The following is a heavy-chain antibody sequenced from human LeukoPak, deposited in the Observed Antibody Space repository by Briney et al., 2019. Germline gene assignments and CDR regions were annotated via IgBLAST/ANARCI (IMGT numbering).Heavy chain of an antibody. J-gene: IGHJ5*02. CDR1: GYTFTSYG. Sequence: ASVKVSCKASGYTFTSYGISWVRQAPGQGLEWMGWISAYNGNTNYAQKLRGRVTMTTDTSTSTAYMELRSLRSDDTAVYYCARDRIVGATTLNWFDPWGQGTLVTVSS. V-gene: IGHV1-18*01. CDR2: ISAYNGNT. CDR3: ARDRIVGATTLNWFDP. D-gene: IGHD1-26*01.